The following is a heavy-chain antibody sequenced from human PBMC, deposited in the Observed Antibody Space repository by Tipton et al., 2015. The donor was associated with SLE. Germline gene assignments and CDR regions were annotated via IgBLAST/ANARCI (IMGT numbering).Heavy chain of an antibody. CDR3: ARSHDFWSGYYRY. V-gene: IGHV4-34*01. CDR1: GGSFSGYY. D-gene: IGHD3-3*01. J-gene: IGHJ4*02. CDR2: INHSGST. Sequence: TLSLTCAVYGGSFSGYYWSWIRQSPGKGLEWIGEINHSGSTNYNPSLKSRVTISVDTSKNQFSLKLSSVTAADTAVYYCARSHDFWSGYYRYWGQGTLVTVSS.